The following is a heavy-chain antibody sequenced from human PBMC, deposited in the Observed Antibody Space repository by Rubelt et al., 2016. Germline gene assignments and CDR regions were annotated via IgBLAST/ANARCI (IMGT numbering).Heavy chain of an antibody. CDR1: GFTFSSYG. CDR3: ARAFPGAVAGSFDP. D-gene: IGHD6-19*01. Sequence: GGGVVQPGRSLRLSCAASGFTFSSYGMHWVRQAPGKGLEWVAVIWYDGSNKYYADSVKGRFTISRDNSKNTLYLQMNSLRAEDTAVYYCARAFPGAVAGSFDPWGQGTLVTVSS. V-gene: IGHV3-33*01. CDR2: IWYDGSNK. J-gene: IGHJ5*02.